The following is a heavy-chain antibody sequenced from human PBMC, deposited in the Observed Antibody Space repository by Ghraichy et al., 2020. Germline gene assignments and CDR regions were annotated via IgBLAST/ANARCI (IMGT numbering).Heavy chain of an antibody. V-gene: IGHV3-23*01. J-gene: IGHJ6*02. CDR2: ISGSGGST. D-gene: IGHD3-9*01. CDR3: AKARPALYYDILTGYSPDYYYGMDV. CDR1: GFTFSSYA. Sequence: GGSLRLSCAASGFTFSSYAMSWVRQAPGKGLEWVSAISGSGGSTYYADSVKGRFTISRDNSKNTLYLQMNSLRAEDTAVYYCAKARPALYYDILTGYSPDYYYGMDVWGQGTTVTVSS.